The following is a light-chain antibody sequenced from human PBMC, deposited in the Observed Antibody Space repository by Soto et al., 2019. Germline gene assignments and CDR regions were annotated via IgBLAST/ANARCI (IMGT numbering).Light chain of an antibody. CDR2: EVS. CDR1: SSDVGGHNY. CDR3: TSYISSSTSVV. J-gene: IGLJ2*01. V-gene: IGLV2-14*01. Sequence: QSALTQPASVSGSPGQSVTISCTGTSSDVGGHNYVSWYQKHPGKAPKLMIYEVSNRPSGVSNRFSGSKSGNTASLTISGLQAEDEGDYYCTSYISSSTSVVFGGGTKLTVL.